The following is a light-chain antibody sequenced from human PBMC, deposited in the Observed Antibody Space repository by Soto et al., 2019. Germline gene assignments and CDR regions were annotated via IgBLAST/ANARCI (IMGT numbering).Light chain of an antibody. J-gene: IGKJ5*01. CDR3: QQSYSTPTIT. CDR2: DAS. CDR1: QSISSW. Sequence: DIQMTQSPATLSASVGDRVTITCRASQSISSWLAWYQQKPGKAPKLLIYDASNLESGVPSTFSGSGSGTDFTLTISILQPEDFATYYCQQSYSTPTITFGQGTRLEIK. V-gene: IGKV1-39*01.